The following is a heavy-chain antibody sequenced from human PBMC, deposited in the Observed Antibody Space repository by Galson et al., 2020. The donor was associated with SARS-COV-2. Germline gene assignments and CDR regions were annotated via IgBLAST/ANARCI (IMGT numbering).Heavy chain of an antibody. J-gene: IGHJ4*02. CDR1: GFTFSSYA. V-gene: IGHV3-30*04. D-gene: IGHD3-22*01. CDR3: AGPDYYDSSGLGY. CDR2: ISYDGSNK. Sequence: GGSLRLSCAASGFTFSSYAMHWVRQAPGKGLEWVAVISYDGSNKYYADSVKGRFTISRDNSKNTLYLQMNSLRAEDTAVYYCAGPDYYDSSGLGYWGQGTLVTVSS.